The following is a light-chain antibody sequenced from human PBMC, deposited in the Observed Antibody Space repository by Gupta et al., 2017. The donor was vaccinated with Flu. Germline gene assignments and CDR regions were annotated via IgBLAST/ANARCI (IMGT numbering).Light chain of an antibody. CDR3: YSFAGGFYV. Sequence: DRFSGSKSGNTASLTISGLQAEDEADYYCYSFAGGFYVFGTGTKVTVL. J-gene: IGLJ1*01. V-gene: IGLV2-11*01.